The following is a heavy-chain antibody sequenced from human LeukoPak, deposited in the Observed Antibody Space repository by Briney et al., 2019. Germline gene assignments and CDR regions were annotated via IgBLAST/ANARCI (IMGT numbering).Heavy chain of an antibody. CDR1: GFTFSSYA. V-gene: IGHV3-23*01. Sequence: GGSLRLSCAASGFTFSSYAMSWVRQAPGKGLEWVSAISGSGGSTYYADSVKGRFTISRDNSKNTLYLQMNNLRAEDTAVYYCATARSSGDFDYWGQGTLVTVSS. CDR3: ATARSSGDFDY. J-gene: IGHJ4*02. D-gene: IGHD2-15*01. CDR2: ISGSGGST.